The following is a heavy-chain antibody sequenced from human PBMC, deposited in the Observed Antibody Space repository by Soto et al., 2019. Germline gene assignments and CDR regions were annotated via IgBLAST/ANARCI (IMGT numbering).Heavy chain of an antibody. V-gene: IGHV4-31*03. CDR3: ARGYCSGGSCYVFDY. CDR1: GGNIGGNCH. D-gene: IGHD2-15*01. J-gene: IGHJ4*02. CDR2: VHYSGTP. Sequence: PSETLSVTCTVSGGNIGGNCHCSWIRQNTERGLEWIGHVHYSGTPSYNPSLKSRLTISVDTSKNQFSLKLSSVTAADTAVYYCARGYCSGGSCYVFDYWGQGTLVTVSS.